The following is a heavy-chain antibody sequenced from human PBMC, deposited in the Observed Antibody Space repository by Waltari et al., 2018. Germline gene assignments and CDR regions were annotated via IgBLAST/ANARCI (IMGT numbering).Heavy chain of an antibody. CDR2: IHHSGNT. D-gene: IGHD3-10*01. CDR3: ARISATGSFFDY. J-gene: IGHJ4*02. V-gene: IGHV4-30-2*01. Sequence: QLQLQESGSGLLKPSQTLSLTCAIPGASISGGAYPWSWIRQPPGRGLEWIGYIHHSGNTFYNPSLKSRVTISIDRSKNQFSLILNSVTAADTAVFFCARISATGSFFDYWGQGILVTVSS. CDR1: GASISGGAYP.